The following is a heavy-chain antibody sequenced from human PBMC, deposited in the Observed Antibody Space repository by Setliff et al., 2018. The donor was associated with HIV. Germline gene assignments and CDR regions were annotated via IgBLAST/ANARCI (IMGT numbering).Heavy chain of an antibody. V-gene: IGHV4-39*07. CDR1: GGSISTTGSY. CDR2: IYYLWNT. CDR3: SRDNEQMAVPGAVFDY. J-gene: IGHJ4*02. D-gene: IGHD6-19*01. Sequence: SETLSLTCTVSGGSISTTGSYWGWIRQSPGKGLEWIANIYYLWNTYYNPSLKRRVTIYVDTSRNQFSLKLDSVTAADTAVYYCSRDNEQMAVPGAVFDYWGQGTLVTVSS.